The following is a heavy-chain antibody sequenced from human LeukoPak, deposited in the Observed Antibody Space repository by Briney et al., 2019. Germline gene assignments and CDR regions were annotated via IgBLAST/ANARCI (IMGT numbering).Heavy chain of an antibody. CDR1: GFSITTYY. Sequence: PSETLSLTCTVSGFSITTYYWSWIRQSPGNGLEWIGQIHSSGSTTYNPSLKSRVTISVDTSKNQFSLHLSSVTAADTAVYYCAGDIREVGESHYFDYWGQGTLVTVTS. D-gene: IGHD1-26*01. V-gene: IGHV4-59*01. CDR3: AGDIREVGESHYFDY. J-gene: IGHJ4*02. CDR2: IHSSGST.